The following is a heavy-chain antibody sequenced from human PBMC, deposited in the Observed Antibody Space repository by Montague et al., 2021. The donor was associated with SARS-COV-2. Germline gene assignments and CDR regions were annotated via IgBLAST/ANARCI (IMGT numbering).Heavy chain of an antibody. CDR2: INGGGGST. V-gene: IGHV3-23*01. Sequence: SLRLSCAASGFTVSTAVVSWVRQAPGKGLEWVSTINGGGGSTYYADSMRGRFTISRDNSENTLYLQMNSLRAEDTAIHYCAKGRGTSCSDYWGQGTLVTVSS. J-gene: IGHJ4*02. D-gene: IGHD2-15*01. CDR1: GFTVSTAV. CDR3: AKGRGTSCSDY.